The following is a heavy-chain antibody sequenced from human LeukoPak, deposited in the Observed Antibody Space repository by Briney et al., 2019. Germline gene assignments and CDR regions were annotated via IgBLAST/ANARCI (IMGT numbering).Heavy chain of an antibody. CDR1: GYTFTSYG. CDR3: ARAPAAAGTETLAY. J-gene: IGHJ4*02. Sequence: ASVKVSCKASGYTFTSYGISWVRQAPGQGLEWMGWINAGNGNTKYSQKFQGRVTITRDTSASTAYMELSSLRSEDTAVYYCARAPAAAGTETLAYWGQGTLVTVSS. V-gene: IGHV1-3*01. D-gene: IGHD6-13*01. CDR2: INAGNGNT.